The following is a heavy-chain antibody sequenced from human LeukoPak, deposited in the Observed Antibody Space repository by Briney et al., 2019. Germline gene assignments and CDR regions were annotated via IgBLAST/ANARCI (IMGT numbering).Heavy chain of an antibody. J-gene: IGHJ6*02. V-gene: IGHV3-64*01. CDR1: GFTFSSYA. D-gene: IGHD6-19*01. CDR3: ARAKAIAVAYYYHGMDV. Sequence: GGSLRLSCAASGFTFSSYAMHWVRQAPGKGLEYVSAVSSNGGSTYYANSVKGRFTISRDNSKNTLFLQMGSLRAEDMAVYYCARAKAIAVAYYYHGMDVWGQGTTVTVSS. CDR2: VSSNGGST.